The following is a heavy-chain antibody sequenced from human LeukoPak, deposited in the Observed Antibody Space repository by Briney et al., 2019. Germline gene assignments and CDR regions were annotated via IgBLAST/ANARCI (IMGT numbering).Heavy chain of an antibody. Sequence: SVKVSCKASGGTFSSYAISWVRQAPGQGLEWMGGIIPIFGTANYAQKFQGRVTITTDESTSTAYMELSSLRSEDTAVYYCARSAYCGGDCYADPFDYWGQGTLVTVSS. V-gene: IGHV1-69*05. CDR1: GGTFSSYA. CDR2: IIPIFGTA. J-gene: IGHJ4*02. CDR3: ARSAYCGGDCYADPFDY. D-gene: IGHD2-21*01.